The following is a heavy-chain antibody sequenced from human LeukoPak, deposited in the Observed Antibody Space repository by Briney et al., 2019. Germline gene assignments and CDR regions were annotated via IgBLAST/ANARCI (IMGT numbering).Heavy chain of an antibody. V-gene: IGHV4-30-2*01. CDR3: ARALQQLDPFDY. CDR1: GGSISSGGYY. J-gene: IGHJ4*02. D-gene: IGHD6-13*01. Sequence: PSQTLSLTCTVSGGSISSGGYYWSWIRQPPGKGLEWIGYIYHSGSTYYNPSLKSRVTISVDTSKNQFSLKLSSVTAADTAVYYCARALQQLDPFDYWGQGILVTVSS. CDR2: IYHSGST.